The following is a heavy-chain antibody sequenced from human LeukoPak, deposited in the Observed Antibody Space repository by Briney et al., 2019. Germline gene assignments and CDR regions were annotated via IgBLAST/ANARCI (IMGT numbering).Heavy chain of an antibody. CDR1: GFTFSSYE. D-gene: IGHD5-12*01. J-gene: IGHJ6*04. Sequence: GGFLRLSCAASGFTFSSYEMNWVRQAPGKGLEWVSYISSSGSTIYYADSVKGRFTISRDNAKNSLYLQMNSLRAEGTAVYYCARDQVVATIIYYYGMDVWGKGTTVTVSS. CDR3: ARDQVVATIIYYYGMDV. CDR2: ISSSGSTI. V-gene: IGHV3-48*03.